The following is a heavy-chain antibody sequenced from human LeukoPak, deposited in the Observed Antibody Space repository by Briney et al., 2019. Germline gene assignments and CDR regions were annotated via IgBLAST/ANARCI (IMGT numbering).Heavy chain of an antibody. D-gene: IGHD2-2*01. V-gene: IGHV3-21*01. J-gene: IGHJ5*02. CDR1: GFTFSSFD. CDR3: ARADCSGSTCYLRRSWFDP. Sequence: GGSLRLSCAASGFTFSSFDMNWVRQAPGKGLEWVSSISTSSRYIYYRDSVKGRFTISRDDAKNSLYLQMNSLRVEDPAVYYCARADCSGSTCYLRRSWFDPWGQGTLVTVSS. CDR2: ISTSSRYI.